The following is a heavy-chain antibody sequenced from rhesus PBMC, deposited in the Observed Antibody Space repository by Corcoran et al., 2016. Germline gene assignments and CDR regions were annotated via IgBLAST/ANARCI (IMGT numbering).Heavy chain of an antibody. V-gene: IGHV4-127*01. CDR3: AHYDSGYWVPEFDY. CDR2: ILGSIGST. D-gene: IGHD3-28*01. Sequence: QVQLQESGPGLVKPSETLSLTCAVSGGSFSGGYGGRWVRPPPGQGLAGIGAYFDCFGHILGSIGSTYYNPSFKSRVTISRDTSKNQFSLKLSSVTAADTAVYYCAHYDSGYWVPEFDYWGQGVLVTVSS. CDR1: GGSFSGGYG. J-gene: IGHJ4*01.